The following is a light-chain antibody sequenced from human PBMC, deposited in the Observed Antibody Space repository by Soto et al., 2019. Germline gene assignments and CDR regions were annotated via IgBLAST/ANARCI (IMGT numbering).Light chain of an antibody. CDR3: QQYGTSEII. Sequence: EIVLTQSPVTLSLSPGGRATLSCRASQSVSSSYLAWYQQKPGQAPRLLVYDTSTRATGIPDRYSGSGSGTDFTLTISRLEPEDFAVFFCQQYGTSEIIFGQGTRLEIK. CDR1: QSVSSSY. J-gene: IGKJ5*01. CDR2: DTS. V-gene: IGKV3-20*01.